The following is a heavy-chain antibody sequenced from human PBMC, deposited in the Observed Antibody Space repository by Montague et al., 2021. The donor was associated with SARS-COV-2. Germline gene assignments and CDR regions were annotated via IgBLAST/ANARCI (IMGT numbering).Heavy chain of an antibody. CDR3: ARGLPYQMVAGAIPNYSRDD. CDR2: IYYSGTT. J-gene: IGHJ6*02. Sequence: TLSLTCTVSGASISSGGFYWSWLRQHPRKGLEWIGFIYYSGTTYHNPSLKSRLTISIDTSKNQFSLKLSSVTAADTAVYYCARGLPYQMVAGAIPNYSRDDGGQGTTVTVSS. CDR1: GASISSGGFY. D-gene: IGHD2-15*01. V-gene: IGHV4-31*03.